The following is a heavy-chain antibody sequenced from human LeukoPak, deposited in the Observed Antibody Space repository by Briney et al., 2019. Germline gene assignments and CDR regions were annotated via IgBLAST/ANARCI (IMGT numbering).Heavy chain of an antibody. CDR3: ARVGIYTYYYYMDV. J-gene: IGHJ6*03. CDR2: IYHSGST. D-gene: IGHD6-13*01. V-gene: IGHV4-38-2*02. CDR1: GYSISSGYY. Sequence: SETLSLTCTVSGYSISSGYYWGWIRQPPGKGLEWIGSIYHSGSTYYNPSLKSRVTISVDTSKNQFSLKLSSVTAADTAVYYCARVGIYTYYYYMDVWGKGTTVTVSS.